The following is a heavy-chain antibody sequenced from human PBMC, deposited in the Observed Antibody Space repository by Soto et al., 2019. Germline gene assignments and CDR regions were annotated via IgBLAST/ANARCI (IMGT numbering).Heavy chain of an antibody. CDR3: ARGQRFSDWFDP. CDR2: VYSSGGT. J-gene: IGHJ5*02. D-gene: IGHD3-3*01. Sequence: PSETLSLTCTVSGGSMSSYYWTWIRQPAGKGLEWIGRVYSSGGTHYNPSLKSRVTTSLDTSKNQFSLRLLSVTDADTAVYYCARGQRFSDWFDPWGQRTLVTVSS. V-gene: IGHV4-4*07. CDR1: GGSMSSYY.